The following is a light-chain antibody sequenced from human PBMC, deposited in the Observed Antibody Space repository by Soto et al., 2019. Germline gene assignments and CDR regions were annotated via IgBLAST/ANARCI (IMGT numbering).Light chain of an antibody. J-gene: IGLJ1*01. CDR2: EVS. CDR3: SSYAGSNNFV. Sequence: QSVLTQPPSASGSPGQSVTFSCTGTSSDVGRYDYVSWYQQHPGKAPKLMIYEVSERPSGVPDRFSGSKSSNTASLTVSGLQAEDEADYYCSSYAGSNNFVFGTGTKVTVL. V-gene: IGLV2-8*01. CDR1: SSDVGRYDY.